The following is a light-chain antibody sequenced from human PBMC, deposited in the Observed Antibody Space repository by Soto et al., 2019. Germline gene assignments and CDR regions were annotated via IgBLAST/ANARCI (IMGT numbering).Light chain of an antibody. CDR2: DVS. Sequence: QSVLSQPASVSGSPGQSITISYTGTSSDVGGYNYVSWYQHYPGKAPKLMIYDVSNRPSGVSNRFSGSKSDNTASLTISGLQDEDEADYYCTSYTNSIPVVFGGGTKLTVL. J-gene: IGLJ2*01. CDR1: SSDVGGYNY. CDR3: TSYTNSIPVV. V-gene: IGLV2-14*03.